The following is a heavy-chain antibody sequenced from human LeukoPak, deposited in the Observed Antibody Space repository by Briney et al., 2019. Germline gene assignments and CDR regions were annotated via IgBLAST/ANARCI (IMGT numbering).Heavy chain of an antibody. CDR3: ARHKDHYDSSGYYSPSDY. CDR1: GGSISSYY. Sequence: NTSETLSLTCTVSGGSISSYYWSWVRHPPGKGPEWIGYIYYSGSTKYNPSLKGRATISVDTSKNQFSLKLSSVTAADTAVYYCARHKDHYDSSGYYSPSDYWGQGTLVTVST. V-gene: IGHV4-59*08. D-gene: IGHD3-22*01. CDR2: IYYSGST. J-gene: IGHJ4*02.